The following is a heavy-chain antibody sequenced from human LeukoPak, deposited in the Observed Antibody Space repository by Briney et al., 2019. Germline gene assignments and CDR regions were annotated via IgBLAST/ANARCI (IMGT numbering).Heavy chain of an antibody. Sequence: GGSLRLSCAASGFSFISYGMHWVRQAPGKGLEWVGVISGDGRNKKYADSVKGRFTISRDNSKDTLYLQMNSLRDEDTAVYYCAKRPSDYGDYVTYFDYWGQGTLVTVSS. V-gene: IGHV3-30*18. J-gene: IGHJ4*02. CDR1: GFSFISYG. CDR2: ISGDGRNK. CDR3: AKRPSDYGDYVTYFDY. D-gene: IGHD4-17*01.